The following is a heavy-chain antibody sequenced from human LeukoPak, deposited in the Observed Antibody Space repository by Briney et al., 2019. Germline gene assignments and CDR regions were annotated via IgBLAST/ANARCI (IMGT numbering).Heavy chain of an antibody. Sequence: PGGSLRLSYTVSGFTFGDHAMSWVRQAPGKGLEWVGFIRSKTYGGTTEYAASVKGRFIISRDDSTSIAYLQMNSLKTEDTAVYYCTRGPIQLWLYHGMDVWGQGTTVTVSS. CDR3: TRGPIQLWLYHGMDV. V-gene: IGHV3-49*04. D-gene: IGHD5-18*01. J-gene: IGHJ6*02. CDR2: IRSKTYGGTT. CDR1: GFTFGDHA.